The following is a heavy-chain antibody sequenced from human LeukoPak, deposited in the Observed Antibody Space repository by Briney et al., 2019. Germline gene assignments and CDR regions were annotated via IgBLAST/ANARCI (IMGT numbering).Heavy chain of an antibody. CDR3: ARDGRFSYGAFDI. CDR1: GFTFSDYW. J-gene: IGHJ3*02. V-gene: IGHV3-7*01. Sequence: PGGSLRLSCVASGFTFSDYWMTWVRQAPGKGLECVANIKQDGSEKFYVDSVKGRFTISRDNDKNSLYLQMNSLRAEDTAVYYCARDGRFSYGAFDIWGQGTMVTVSS. D-gene: IGHD3-3*01. CDR2: IKQDGSEK.